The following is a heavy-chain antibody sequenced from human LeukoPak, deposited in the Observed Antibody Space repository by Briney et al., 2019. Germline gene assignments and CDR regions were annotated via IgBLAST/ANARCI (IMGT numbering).Heavy chain of an antibody. D-gene: IGHD3-9*01. CDR2: INHSGST. Sequence: SETLSLTCAVYGGSFSGYYWSWIRQPPGKGPEWIGEINHSGSTNYNPSLKSRVTISVDTSKNQFSLKLSSVTAADTAVYYCARTFDWLLRAFDIWGQGTMVTVSS. J-gene: IGHJ3*02. CDR1: GGSFSGYY. V-gene: IGHV4-34*01. CDR3: ARTFDWLLRAFDI.